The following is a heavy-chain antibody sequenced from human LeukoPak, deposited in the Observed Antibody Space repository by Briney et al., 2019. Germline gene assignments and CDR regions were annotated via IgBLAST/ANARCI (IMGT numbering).Heavy chain of an antibody. V-gene: IGHV3-23*01. J-gene: IGHJ4*02. CDR3: AIGPRQKRGLSTY. Sequence: GGSLRLSCVASGFTFRSYSMNWVRQAPGKGLEWVSGISASGGSTYYADSVKGHFTISRDNSKNTLFLQVNSLRAEDTAMYYCAIGPRQKRGLSTYWGQGTLVTVSS. D-gene: IGHD3/OR15-3a*01. CDR1: GFTFRSYS. CDR2: ISASGGST.